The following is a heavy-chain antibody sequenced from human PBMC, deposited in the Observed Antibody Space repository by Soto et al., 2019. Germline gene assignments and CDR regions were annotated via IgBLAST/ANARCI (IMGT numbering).Heavy chain of an antibody. Sequence: SPTLSLPCAISGDSVSSNSAAWNWIRQSPSRGLEWLGRTYYRSKWYNDYAVSVKSRITINPDTSKNQFSLQLNSVTPEDTAVYYCARGRDCSSTSCYWYYYYGMDVWGQGTTVTVSS. V-gene: IGHV6-1*01. CDR1: GDSVSSNSAA. CDR2: TYYRSKWYN. D-gene: IGHD2-2*01. J-gene: IGHJ6*02. CDR3: ARGRDCSSTSCYWYYYYGMDV.